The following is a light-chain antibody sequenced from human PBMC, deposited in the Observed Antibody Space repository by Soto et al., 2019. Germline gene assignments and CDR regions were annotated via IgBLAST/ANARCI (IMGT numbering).Light chain of an antibody. J-gene: IGKJ4*01. V-gene: IGKV3-15*01. CDR3: QQYNDWPPLT. CDR2: GAS. Sequence: EIVMTQSPATLSVSPGERATLSCRASQSVSSKLAWYQQKPGQAPTLLIYGASTRATDIPARFSGSGSGTEFTLTISSLQSEDFAVYYCQQYNDWPPLTFGGGTKVEIK. CDR1: QSVSSK.